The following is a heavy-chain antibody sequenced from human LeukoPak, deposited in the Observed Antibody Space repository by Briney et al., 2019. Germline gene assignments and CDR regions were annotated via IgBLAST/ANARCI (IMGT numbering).Heavy chain of an antibody. CDR3: ARDFRLRSGPDGFDI. CDR2: IHYSGST. Sequence: PSQTLSLTCTVSGGSISSGDYYWSWIRQPPGKGLEWIGYIHYSGSTYYNPSLKSRVTKSVDPSKNQFSLTLRSVTAADTAVYFCARDFRLRSGPDGFDIWGQGKMVTVSA. V-gene: IGHV4-30-4*08. CDR1: GGSISSGDYY. J-gene: IGHJ3*02. D-gene: IGHD2-15*01.